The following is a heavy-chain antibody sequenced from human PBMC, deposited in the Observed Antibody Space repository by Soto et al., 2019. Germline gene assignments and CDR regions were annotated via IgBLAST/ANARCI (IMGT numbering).Heavy chain of an antibody. D-gene: IGHD3-3*01. Sequence: ETLSLTCTVSSDSISRSHWLTWVRQAPGKELEWISDISGSGGSTYYADSVKGRFTISRDNSKNTLYLQMNSLRAEDTAVYYCAKDRPYYYDFWSGYPADYYYYGMDVWGQGTTVTVSS. V-gene: IGHV3-23*01. CDR3: AKDRPYYYDFWSGYPADYYYYGMDV. CDR2: ISGSGGST. CDR1: SDSISRSH. J-gene: IGHJ6*02.